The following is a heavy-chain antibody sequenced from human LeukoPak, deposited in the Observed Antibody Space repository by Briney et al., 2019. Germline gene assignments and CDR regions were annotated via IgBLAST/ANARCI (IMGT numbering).Heavy chain of an antibody. D-gene: IGHD2-2*01. J-gene: IGHJ4*02. CDR2: IKEDGSDE. CDR1: GFTFSTYW. CDR3: ARIALQLGFCSSSGCASDY. Sequence: GGSLRLSCAASGFTFSTYWMSWVRQAPGKGLEWVANIKEDGSDENYVDSVKGRFTISRDNAKNSLYLQMNSLRVEDAAVYYCARIALQLGFCSSSGCASDYWGQGALVTVSS. V-gene: IGHV3-7*02.